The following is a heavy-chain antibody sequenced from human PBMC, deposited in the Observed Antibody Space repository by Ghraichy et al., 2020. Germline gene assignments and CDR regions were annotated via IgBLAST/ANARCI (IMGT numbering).Heavy chain of an antibody. D-gene: IGHD2-2*01. J-gene: IGHJ6*02. CDR3: AKSDIVVVPAAIPPYYYYGMDV. CDR2: ISYDGSNK. V-gene: IGHV3-30*18. Sequence: GGSLRLSCAASGFTFSSYGMHWVRQAPGKGLEWVAVISYDGSNKYYADSVKGRFTISRDNSKNTLYLQMNSLRAEDTAVYYCAKSDIVVVPAAIPPYYYYGMDVWGQGTTVTVSS. CDR1: GFTFSSYG.